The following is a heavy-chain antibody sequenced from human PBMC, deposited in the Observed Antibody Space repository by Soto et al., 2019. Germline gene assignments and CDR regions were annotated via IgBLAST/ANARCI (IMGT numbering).Heavy chain of an antibody. J-gene: IGHJ6*02. Sequence: QVQLVESGGGVVQPGRSLRLSCAASGFTFSSYGMHWVRQAPGKGLEWVAVIWYDGSNKYYADSVKGRFTISRDNSKNTLYLQMNSLRAEDTAVYYCARDYSNYNSYYYYGMDVWGQGTKVTVSS. D-gene: IGHD4-4*01. CDR1: GFTFSSYG. CDR2: IWYDGSNK. CDR3: ARDYSNYNSYYYYGMDV. V-gene: IGHV3-33*01.